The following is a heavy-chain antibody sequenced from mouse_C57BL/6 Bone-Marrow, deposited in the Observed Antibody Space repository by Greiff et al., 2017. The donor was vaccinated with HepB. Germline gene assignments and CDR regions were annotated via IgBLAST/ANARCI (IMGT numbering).Heavy chain of an antibody. D-gene: IGHD4-1*01. Sequence: QVQLQQPGSELVKPGASVKLSCKASGYTFTSYWMHWVKQRPGQGLEWIGNINPSNGGTNYNEKFKSKATLTVDKSSSTAYTQLSSLTSEDSAVYYCARTGRKYYYAMDYWGQGTSVTVSS. CDR2: INPSNGGT. J-gene: IGHJ4*01. CDR1: GYTFTSYW. V-gene: IGHV1-53*01. CDR3: ARTGRKYYYAMDY.